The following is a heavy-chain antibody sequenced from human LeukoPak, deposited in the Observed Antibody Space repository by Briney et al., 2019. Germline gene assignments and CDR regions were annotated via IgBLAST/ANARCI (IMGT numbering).Heavy chain of an antibody. CDR1: GFTFSSYI. CDR3: ARAPLMITFGGVGPYYYMDV. D-gene: IGHD3-16*01. V-gene: IGHV3-21*01. Sequence: GVSLRLSCAASGFTFSSYIMNWVRQAPGKGLEWVSSISSSSSYIYYADSVKGRFTISRDNAKNSLYLQMNSLRAEDTAVYYCARAPLMITFGGVGPYYYMDVWGKGTTVTVSS. J-gene: IGHJ6*03. CDR2: ISSSSSYI.